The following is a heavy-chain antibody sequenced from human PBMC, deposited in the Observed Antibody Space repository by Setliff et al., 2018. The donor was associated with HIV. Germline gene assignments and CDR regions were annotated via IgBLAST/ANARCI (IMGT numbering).Heavy chain of an antibody. D-gene: IGHD6-13*01. Sequence: LRLSCAASGFTFSSYSMNWVRQAPGKGLEWVSYISSSSTIYYADSVKGRFTISRDNAKNSLYLQMNSLRAEDTAVYYCAREAYSTTYYYYYGMDVWGQGTTVTVSS. CDR2: ISSSSTI. CDR3: AREAYSTTYYYYYGMDV. J-gene: IGHJ6*02. V-gene: IGHV3-48*01. CDR1: GFTFSSYS.